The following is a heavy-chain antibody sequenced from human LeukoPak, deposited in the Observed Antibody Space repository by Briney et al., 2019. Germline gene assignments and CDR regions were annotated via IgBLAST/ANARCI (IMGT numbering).Heavy chain of an antibody. J-gene: IGHJ4*02. D-gene: IGHD4-17*01. CDR3: TTENDYGDYGVSLRVY. Sequence: GGSLRLSCAASGFTFSSYAMHWVRQAPGKGLEWVAVISYDGSNKYYADSVKGRLTISRDNSKNTLYPQMNSLKTEDTAVYYCTTENDYGDYGVSLRVYWGQGTLVTVSS. V-gene: IGHV3-30*04. CDR1: GFTFSSYA. CDR2: ISYDGSNK.